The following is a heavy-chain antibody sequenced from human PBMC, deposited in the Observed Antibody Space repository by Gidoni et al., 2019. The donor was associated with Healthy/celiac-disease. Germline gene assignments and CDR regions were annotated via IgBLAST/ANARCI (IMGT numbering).Heavy chain of an antibody. CDR1: GFTFSSYG. V-gene: IGHV3-33*01. CDR3: ARDLGSGSYYYFDY. CDR2: IWYDGSNK. Sequence: QVQLVESGGGVVQPGRSLRLSWAASGFTFSSYGMHWVRQAPGKGLEWVAVIWYDGSNKYYADSVKGRFTISRDNSKNTLYLQMNSLRAEDTAVYYCARDLGSGSYYYFDYWGQGTLVTVSS. D-gene: IGHD3-10*01. J-gene: IGHJ4*02.